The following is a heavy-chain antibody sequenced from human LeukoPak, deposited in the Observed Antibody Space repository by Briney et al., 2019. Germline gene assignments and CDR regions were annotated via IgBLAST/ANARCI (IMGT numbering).Heavy chain of an antibody. V-gene: IGHV3-73*01. D-gene: IGHD6-19*01. Sequence: PGGSLRLSCAASGFTFSDSAMNWVRQASGKGLEWVGHIRGKTNSYATAYAASVRGRFTISRDDSKSTAYLQMNSLKTEDTAVYYCTGGSGWYSPDYWGQGTLVTVSS. CDR2: IRGKTNSYAT. J-gene: IGHJ4*02. CDR1: GFTFSDSA. CDR3: TGGSGWYSPDY.